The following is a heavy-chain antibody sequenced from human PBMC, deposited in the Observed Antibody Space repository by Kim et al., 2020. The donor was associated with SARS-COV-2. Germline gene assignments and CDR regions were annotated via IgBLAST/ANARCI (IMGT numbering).Heavy chain of an antibody. D-gene: IGHD3-10*02. CDR3: ARSRFGELSFDY. CDR2: IYSGGST. J-gene: IGHJ4*02. V-gene: IGHV3-53*01. Sequence: GGSLRLSCVVSGFTVSTNYMSWVRQAPGKGLEWVSVIYSGGSTDYADSVKGRFTISRDNSKNTLYLQMNSLRAEDTAVYYCARSRFGELSFDYWGQGTLVTVSS. CDR1: GFTVSTNY.